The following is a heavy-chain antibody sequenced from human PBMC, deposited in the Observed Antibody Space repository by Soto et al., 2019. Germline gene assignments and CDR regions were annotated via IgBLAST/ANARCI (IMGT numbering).Heavy chain of an antibody. CDR3: AKTIGPIQGLFDY. Sequence: EVQLLESGGGLVQPGGSLRLSCAASGFTFSSYAMSWVRQAPGKGLEWVSAISGSGGSTYYADSVKGRFTISRDNSTNTLYLQMNSLSAEDTAVYYCAKTIGPIQGLFDYWGQGTLVTVSS. J-gene: IGHJ4*02. D-gene: IGHD1-26*01. CDR2: ISGSGGST. V-gene: IGHV3-23*01. CDR1: GFTFSSYA.